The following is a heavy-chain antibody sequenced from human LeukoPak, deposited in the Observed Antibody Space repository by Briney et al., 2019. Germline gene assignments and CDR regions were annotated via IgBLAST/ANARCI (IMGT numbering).Heavy chain of an antibody. D-gene: IGHD6-13*01. J-gene: IGHJ4*02. CDR1: GFTLSSYG. Sequence: GGSLRLSCAASGFTLSSYGMHWVRQAPGKGLEWVAVISYDGSNKYYADSVKGRFTISRDNSKNTLYLQMNSLRAEDTAVYYCAKPGPSIAAAGYFDYWGQGTLVTVSS. V-gene: IGHV3-30*18. CDR3: AKPGPSIAAAGYFDY. CDR2: ISYDGSNK.